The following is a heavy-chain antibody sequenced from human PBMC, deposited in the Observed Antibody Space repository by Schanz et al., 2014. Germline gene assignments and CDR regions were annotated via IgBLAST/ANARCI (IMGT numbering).Heavy chain of an antibody. D-gene: IGHD3-3*01. J-gene: IGHJ4*02. Sequence: EVQLLESGGGLVQPGGSLRLSCASSGFSFTTYAMSWVRQAPGRGLEWVSIIFTDGSTYYADSVKGRFTISRDNSKNTLYLQMNSLRAEDTAVYYCVRDSFFAFDYWGQGTLXTVSS. CDR1: GFSFTTYA. CDR3: VRDSFFAFDY. V-gene: IGHV3-23*01. CDR2: IIFTDGST.